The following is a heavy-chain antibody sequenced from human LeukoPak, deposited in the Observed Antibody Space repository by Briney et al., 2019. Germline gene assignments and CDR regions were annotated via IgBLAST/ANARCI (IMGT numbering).Heavy chain of an antibody. CDR2: IYHSGIT. D-gene: IGHD4-17*01. V-gene: IGHV4-59*08. CDR3: ARGLGYGDYDM. CDR1: GGSISSYY. J-gene: IGHJ4*02. Sequence: SETLSLTCTVSGGSISSYYWSWIRQPPGKGLEWIGTIYHSGITYYNPSLKSRVTISVDTTKNQFSLKLSPVTAADTAVYYCARGLGYGDYDMWGQGTLVTVSS.